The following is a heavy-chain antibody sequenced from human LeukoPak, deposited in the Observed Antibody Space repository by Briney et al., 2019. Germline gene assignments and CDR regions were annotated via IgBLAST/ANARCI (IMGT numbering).Heavy chain of an antibody. J-gene: IGHJ5*02. CDR3: ASSGWYKMS. V-gene: IGHV4-34*01. CDR2: INHSGST. D-gene: IGHD6-19*01. Sequence: SETLSLTCAVYGGSFSGYYWSWIRQPPGKGLEWIGEINHSGSTNYNPSLKSRVTMSVDTSKNQSSLKLSSVTAADTAVYYCASSGWYKMSWDQGTLVTVSS. CDR1: GGSFSGYY.